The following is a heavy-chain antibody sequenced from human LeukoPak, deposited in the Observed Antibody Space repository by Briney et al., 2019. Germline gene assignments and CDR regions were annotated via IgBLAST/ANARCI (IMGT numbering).Heavy chain of an antibody. Sequence: GGSLRLSCAASGFTFSSYAMHWVRQAPGKGLEWVAVISYDGSNKYYADSVKGRFTISRDNPKNTLYLQMNSLRAEDTAVYYCARDQSRYYVSSGRDAFDIWGQGTMVTVSS. V-gene: IGHV3-30*04. CDR3: ARDQSRYYVSSGRDAFDI. D-gene: IGHD3-22*01. CDR2: ISYDGSNK. CDR1: GFTFSSYA. J-gene: IGHJ3*02.